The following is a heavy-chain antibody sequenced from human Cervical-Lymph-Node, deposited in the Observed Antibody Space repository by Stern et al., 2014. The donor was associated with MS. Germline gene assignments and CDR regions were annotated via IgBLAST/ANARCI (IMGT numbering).Heavy chain of an antibody. CDR2: IARAASAT. D-gene: IGHD3-3*01. Sequence: EDQLVESGAEVKKPGESLKISCKGSGYTFSDYCIAWVRQTPGKSLEWMGIIARAASATRDSLSFQGRVSIATDKSTDTAYLHWNSLRASDTAAYYCARLARFFDAFDIWGQGTMVTVSS. CDR3: ARLARFFDAFDI. V-gene: IGHV5-51*03. J-gene: IGHJ3*02. CDR1: GYTFSDYC.